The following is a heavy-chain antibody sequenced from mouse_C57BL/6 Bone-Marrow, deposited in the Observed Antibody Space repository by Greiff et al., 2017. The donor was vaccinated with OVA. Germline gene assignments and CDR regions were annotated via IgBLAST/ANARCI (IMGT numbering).Heavy chain of an antibody. J-gene: IGHJ1*03. CDR1: GFTFSDYY. V-gene: IGHV5-16*01. CDR3: ARDLWYFDV. CDR2: ITYDGSST. Sequence: EVNVVESEGGLVQPGSSMKLSCTASGFTFSDYYMAWVRQVPEKGLEWVANITYDGSSTYYLDSLKSRFIISRDNAKNILYLQMSSLKSEDTATYYCARDLWYFDVWGTGTTVTVSS.